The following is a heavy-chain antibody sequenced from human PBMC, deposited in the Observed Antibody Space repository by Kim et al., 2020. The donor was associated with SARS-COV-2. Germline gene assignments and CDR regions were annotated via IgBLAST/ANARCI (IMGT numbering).Heavy chain of an antibody. Sequence: SETLSLTCAVYGGSFSDFYWTWIRQSPGRGLEWIGEINHSGSPNNNPSLKSRVTISVDTSKSQFSLRLRSVTAADTAVYYCARTLATRLRGRGYFYYYGLDVWGQGTTVTVSS. D-gene: IGHD6-6*01. J-gene: IGHJ6*02. CDR3: ARTLATRLRGRGYFYYYGLDV. V-gene: IGHV4-34*01. CDR1: GGSFSDFY. CDR2: INHSGSP.